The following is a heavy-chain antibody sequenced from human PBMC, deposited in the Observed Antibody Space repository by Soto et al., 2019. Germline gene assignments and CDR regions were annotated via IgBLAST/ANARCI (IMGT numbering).Heavy chain of an antibody. J-gene: IGHJ6*02. CDR1: GGTFSSYA. CDR3: ATWANYYVSGSHRYYCCMDV. V-gene: IGHV1-69*06. Sequence: SVKVSCKASGGTFSSYAISWVRQAPGQGLEWMGGIIPIFGTANYAQKFQGRVTITADKSTSTAYMELSSLRSEDTAVYYCATWANYYVSGSHRYYCCMDVWGQGTT. CDR2: IIPIFGTA. D-gene: IGHD3-10*01.